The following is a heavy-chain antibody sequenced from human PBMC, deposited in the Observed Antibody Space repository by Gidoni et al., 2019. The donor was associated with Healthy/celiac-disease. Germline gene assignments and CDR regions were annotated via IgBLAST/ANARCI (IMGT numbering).Heavy chain of an antibody. D-gene: IGHD4-17*01. Sequence: QVQLQQWGAGLLKPSETLSLTCAVYGGSFSGYYWSWIRQPPGKGLEWIGEINHSGSTNYNPSLKSRVTISVDTSKNQFSLKLSSVTAADTAVYYCARSGNLRWAYWYFDLWGRGTLVTVSS. J-gene: IGHJ2*01. CDR2: INHSGST. V-gene: IGHV4-34*01. CDR3: ARSGNLRWAYWYFDL. CDR1: GGSFSGYY.